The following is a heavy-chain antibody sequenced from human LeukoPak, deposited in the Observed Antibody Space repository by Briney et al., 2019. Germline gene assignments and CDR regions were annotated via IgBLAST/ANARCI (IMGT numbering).Heavy chain of an antibody. J-gene: IGHJ5*01. Sequence: SVKVSCKASGGTFSSYAISWVRKAPGKGLECMGRIIPIFGTANYAQKFQGRVTITTDESTSRAFMCLSRPGSEEWSMYYSATTPPMETWGPERLLSASS. CDR3: ATTPPMET. CDR1: GGTFSSYA. D-gene: IGHD2-15*01. CDR2: IIPIFGTA. V-gene: IGHV1-69*05.